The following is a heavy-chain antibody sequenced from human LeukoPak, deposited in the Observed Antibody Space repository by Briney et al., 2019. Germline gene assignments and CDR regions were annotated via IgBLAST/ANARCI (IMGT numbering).Heavy chain of an antibody. Sequence: GASVKVSCEASGYTFTSYYMHWVRQAPGQGLEWMGIINPSGGSTSYAQKFQGRVTMTRDMSTSTVYMELSSLRSEDTAVYYCARAFVRGVSSYYFYMDVWGKGATVTISS. CDR1: GYTFTSYY. D-gene: IGHD3-10*01. J-gene: IGHJ6*03. V-gene: IGHV1-46*01. CDR3: ARAFVRGVSSYYFYMDV. CDR2: INPSGGST.